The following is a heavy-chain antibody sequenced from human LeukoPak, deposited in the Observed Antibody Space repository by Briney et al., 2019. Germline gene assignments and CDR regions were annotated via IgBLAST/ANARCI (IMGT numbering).Heavy chain of an antibody. CDR3: ARDRNVLLWFGELLSSRYYFDY. D-gene: IGHD3-10*01. CDR1: GGSISSYY. V-gene: IGHV4-59*12. J-gene: IGHJ4*02. CDR2: IYYSGST. Sequence: SETLSLTCTVSGGSISSYYWSWIRQPPGKGLEWIGYIYYSGSTNYNPSLKSRVTISVDTSKNQFSLKLSSVTAADTAVYYCARDRNVLLWFGELLSSRYYFDYLGQGTLVTVSS.